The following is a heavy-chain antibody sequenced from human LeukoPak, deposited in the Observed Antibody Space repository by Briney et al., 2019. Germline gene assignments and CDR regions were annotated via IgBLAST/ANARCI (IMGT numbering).Heavy chain of an antibody. CDR2: LSYTGKT. CDR1: GASVSNSH. CDR3: AEGYFEPFAH. J-gene: IGHJ4*02. V-gene: IGHV4-59*02. Sequence: SETLSLTCTVSGASVSNSHWNWIRQFPGKGLEWIGCLSYTGKTDYNPSLSSRVTISLGTSNNQVSLKLKSVTAADTALYFCAEGYFEPFAHWGPGTLVTVSS. D-gene: IGHD2/OR15-2a*01.